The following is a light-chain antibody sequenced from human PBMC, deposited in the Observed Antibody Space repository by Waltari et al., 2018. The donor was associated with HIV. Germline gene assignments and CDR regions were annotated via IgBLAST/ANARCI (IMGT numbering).Light chain of an antibody. Sequence: QSALTQPASVSGSPGQSITIPRTGTNRKVGTFNFVPWYQQLPGKAPRLMIYEVTKRPSGISNRFSGSKSGNTASLTISGLQAEDEAYYYCSSYAGSNIWVFGGGTKLTVL. V-gene: IGLV2-23*02. CDR2: EVT. J-gene: IGLJ3*02. CDR1: NRKVGTFNF. CDR3: SSYAGSNIWV.